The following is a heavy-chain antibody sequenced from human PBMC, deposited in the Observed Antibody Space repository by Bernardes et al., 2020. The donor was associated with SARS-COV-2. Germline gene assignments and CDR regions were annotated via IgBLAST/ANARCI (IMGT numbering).Heavy chain of an antibody. D-gene: IGHD2-2*01. J-gene: IGHJ5*02. CDR2: TYYRRSKWYN. Sequence: SQTLSLTCAISGDSVSTNSAAWNWIRQSPSRGLEWLGRTYYRRSKWYNDYAVSVKSRITINPDTSKNQFSLQLNSVTPEDTAVYYCARDGDVVRAAWGSWFDPWGQGTLVTVSS. CDR1: GDSVSTNSAA. V-gene: IGHV6-1*01. CDR3: ARDGDVVRAAWGSWFDP.